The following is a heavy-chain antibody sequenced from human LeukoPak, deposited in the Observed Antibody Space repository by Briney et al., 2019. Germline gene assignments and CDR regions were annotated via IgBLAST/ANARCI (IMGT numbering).Heavy chain of an antibody. D-gene: IGHD1-14*01. CDR1: GDNVSGYSAA. Sequence: SQTLSLTCAISGDNVSGYSAAWSWLTQSQSRGLEWLGRTYYRSKWYPDYAVSVKTRMTINPNTSKNQFSQPLNSVTPEDTYVYFCARDHHPEGAGKDYHYYGMDVWGEGATVTVSS. J-gene: IGHJ6*01. CDR2: TYYRSKWYP. CDR3: ARDHHPEGAGKDYHYYGMDV. V-gene: IGHV6-1*01.